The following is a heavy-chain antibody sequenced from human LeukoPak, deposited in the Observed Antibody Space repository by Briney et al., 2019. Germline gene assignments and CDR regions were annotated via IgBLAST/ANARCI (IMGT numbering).Heavy chain of an antibody. D-gene: IGHD3-10*01. CDR2: ITATSSST. V-gene: IGHV3-23*01. Sequence: GGSLRLSCAASGFTFSSYGMSWVRQAPGKGLEWVSAITATSSSTHDADSVQGRFTISRDNAKNTLYLQMNSLRAEDTAVYYCAKDPFGKYYYYMDVWGKGTTVTISS. J-gene: IGHJ6*03. CDR1: GFTFSSYG. CDR3: AKDPFGKYYYYMDV.